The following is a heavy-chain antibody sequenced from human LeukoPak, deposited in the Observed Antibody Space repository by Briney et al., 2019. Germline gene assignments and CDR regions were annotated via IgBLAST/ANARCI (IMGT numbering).Heavy chain of an antibody. CDR3: ARVVRGAYYGMDV. Sequence: GXXXLSXXASGFTFSSYDMHWVRQATGKGLXWXSAIGTAGDPYYPGSVKGRFTISRENAKNSLYLQMNSLRAGDTAVYYCARVVRGAYYGMDVWGKGTTVTVSS. D-gene: IGHD3-10*02. CDR2: IGTAGDP. J-gene: IGHJ6*04. CDR1: GFTFSSYD. V-gene: IGHV3-13*05.